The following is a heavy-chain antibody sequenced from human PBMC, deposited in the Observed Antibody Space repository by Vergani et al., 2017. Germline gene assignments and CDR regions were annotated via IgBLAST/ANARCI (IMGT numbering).Heavy chain of an antibody. CDR3: ARGFSSGDIDY. Sequence: QVQLQESGPGLVKPSETLSLTCAVYGGSFSGYYWSWIRQPPGKGLEWIGEINHSGSTNYNPSLKSRVTISVDTSKNQFSLKLSSVTAADTAVYYCARGFSSGDIDYWGQGTLVTVSS. V-gene: IGHV4-34*01. J-gene: IGHJ4*02. CDR2: INHSGST. D-gene: IGHD3-22*01. CDR1: GGSFSGYY.